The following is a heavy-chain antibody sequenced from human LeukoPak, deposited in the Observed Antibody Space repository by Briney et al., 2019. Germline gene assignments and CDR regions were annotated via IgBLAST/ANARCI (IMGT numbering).Heavy chain of an antibody. D-gene: IGHD6-19*01. CDR1: GFTFSNYG. CDR2: ISYDGSNQ. Sequence: PGGSLRLSCAASGFTFSNYGMHRVRQAPGKGLEWVAIISYDGSNQYYTDSVKGRFTIFRDNSKNALYLQINSLRAEDTAVYFCAKDRSGLNWYFDLWGRGTLVTVSS. J-gene: IGHJ2*01. CDR3: AKDRSGLNWYFDL. V-gene: IGHV3-30*18.